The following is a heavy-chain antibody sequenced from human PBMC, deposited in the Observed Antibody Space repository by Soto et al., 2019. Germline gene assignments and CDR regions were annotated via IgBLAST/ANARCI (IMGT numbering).Heavy chain of an antibody. J-gene: IGHJ4*02. V-gene: IGHV3-48*02. D-gene: IGHD6-19*01. CDR3: TKSADSAGWGVDF. CDR1: GLMFDSYA. CDR2: ISPGGDRI. Sequence: PGVSLRLSCVASGLMFDSYAMNWVRQAPGKGRVWVSYISPGGDRIYYAESLKGRITISRDNARNSLSLQMNILSDEDTAVYYCTKSADSAGWGVDFWGQGTLVTVSS.